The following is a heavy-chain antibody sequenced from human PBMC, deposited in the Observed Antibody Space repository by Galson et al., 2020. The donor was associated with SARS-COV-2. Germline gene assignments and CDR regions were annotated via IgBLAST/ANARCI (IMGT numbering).Heavy chain of an antibody. D-gene: IGHD6-19*01. CDR1: GFTFDDYA. CDR2: ISWNSGSI. CDR3: AKYGAGSGWGYYFDY. J-gene: IGHJ4*02. Sequence: GGSLRLSCAASGFTFDDYAMHWVRQAPGKGLEWVSGISWNSGSIGYADSVKGRFTISRDNAKNSLYLQMNSLRAEDTALYYCAKYGAGSGWGYYFDYWGQGTLVTVSS. V-gene: IGHV3-9*01.